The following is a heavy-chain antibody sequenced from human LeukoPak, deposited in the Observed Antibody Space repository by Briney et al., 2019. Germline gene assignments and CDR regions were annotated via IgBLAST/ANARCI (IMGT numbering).Heavy chain of an antibody. CDR1: GGSISSGGYY. CDR3: AREEVVPAAMGYYYYYGMDV. V-gene: IGHV4-31*03. CDR2: IYYSGST. J-gene: IGHJ6*04. D-gene: IGHD2-2*01. Sequence: SETLSLTCTVSGGSISSGGYYWSWIRQHPGKGLEWIGYIYYSGSTYYNPSLKSRVTMSVDTSKNQFSLKLSSVTAADTAVYYCAREEVVPAAMGYYYYYGMDVWGKGTTVAVSS.